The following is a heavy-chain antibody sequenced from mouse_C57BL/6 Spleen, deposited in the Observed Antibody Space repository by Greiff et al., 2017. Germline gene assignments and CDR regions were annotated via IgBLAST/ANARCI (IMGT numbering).Heavy chain of an antibody. V-gene: IGHV5-16*01. D-gene: IGHD2-5*01. CDR2: INYDGSST. J-gene: IGHJ3*01. Sequence: DVQLQESEGGLVQPGSSMKLSCTASGFTFSDYYMAWVRQVPEKGLEWVANINYDGSSTYYLDSLKSRFIISRDNAKNILYLQMSSLKSEDTATYYCARAYSNGGFAYWGQGTLVTVSA. CDR3: ARAYSNGGFAY. CDR1: GFTFSDYY.